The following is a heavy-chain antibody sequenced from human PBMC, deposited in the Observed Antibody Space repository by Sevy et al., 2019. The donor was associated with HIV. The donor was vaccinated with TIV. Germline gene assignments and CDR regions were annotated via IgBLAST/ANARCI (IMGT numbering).Heavy chain of an antibody. CDR1: GGSISSYY. D-gene: IGHD3-10*01. V-gene: IGHV4-4*07. Sequence: SETLSLTCTVSGGSISSYYWSWIRQPAGKGLEWIGRIYTSGSTNYNPSLKSRVTMSVDTSKNQFSLKLGSVTAADTAVYYCARDLYGSGSYPNWFDPWGQGTLVTVSS. CDR2: IYTSGST. J-gene: IGHJ5*02. CDR3: ARDLYGSGSYPNWFDP.